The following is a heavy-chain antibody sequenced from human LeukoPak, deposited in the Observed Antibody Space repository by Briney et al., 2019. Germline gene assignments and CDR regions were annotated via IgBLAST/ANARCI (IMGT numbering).Heavy chain of an antibody. V-gene: IGHV4-39*07. Sequence: SETLSLTCTVSGGSISSSNYYWGWIRQPPGKGLEWIGSIYYSGGTYYNPSLKSRVTISVDTSKNQFSLKLSSVTAADTAVYYCARDRPLGYCSGGSCYHNGAFDIWGQGTMVTVSS. CDR2: IYYSGGT. D-gene: IGHD2-15*01. CDR1: GGSISSSNYY. J-gene: IGHJ3*02. CDR3: ARDRPLGYCSGGSCYHNGAFDI.